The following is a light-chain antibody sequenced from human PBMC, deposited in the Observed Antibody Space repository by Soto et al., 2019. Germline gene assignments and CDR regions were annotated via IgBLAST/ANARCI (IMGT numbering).Light chain of an antibody. CDR3: QQYNSYWT. Sequence: DIQMTQSPSTLSASVGDRVTITCRASQSISSWLAWYQQKPGKAPKLLIYDASSLESGVPSRFSGSGSGTEFALTSSSLQPDDFATYYCQQYNSYWTFGQGTKVAIK. CDR2: DAS. J-gene: IGKJ1*01. CDR1: QSISSW. V-gene: IGKV1-5*01.